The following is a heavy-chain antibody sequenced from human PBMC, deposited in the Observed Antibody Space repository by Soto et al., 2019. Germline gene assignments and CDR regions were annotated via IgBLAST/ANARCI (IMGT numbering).Heavy chain of an antibody. CDR1: GGSITNSSYY. CDR2: LYFSGTT. CDR3: ARANKIVYGYAFYNSGMDV. V-gene: IGHV4-39*01. J-gene: IGHJ6*02. D-gene: IGHD2-8*01. Sequence: PSETLSLTCTVSGGSITNSSYYWGWIRQPPGKGLEWIGSLYFSGTTQYNPSPKSRVTISIDTSKNQFSLNLSSVTAADTAVYYCARANKIVYGYAFYNSGMDVWGQGTTVTSP.